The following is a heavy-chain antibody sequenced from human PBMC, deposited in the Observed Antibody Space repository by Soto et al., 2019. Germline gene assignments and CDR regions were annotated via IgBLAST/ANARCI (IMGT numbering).Heavy chain of an antibody. D-gene: IGHD3-16*01. CDR2: ITAASNTI. CDR1: GFTFNAYT. Sequence: EVHLVESGGNLVQPGGSLRLSCVASGFTFNAYTMNWVRQGPGKGLEWISCITAASNTIYYADSVKGRFTIARDNAKNSMYLQMTSLRAEDTSVYYCARDRGMGWIEGFDYWGQGTLVTVSS. CDR3: ARDRGMGWIEGFDY. V-gene: IGHV3-48*04. J-gene: IGHJ4*02.